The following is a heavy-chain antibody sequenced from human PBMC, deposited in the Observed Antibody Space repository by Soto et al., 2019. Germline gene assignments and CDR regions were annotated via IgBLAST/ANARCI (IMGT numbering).Heavy chain of an antibody. D-gene: IGHD1-7*01. V-gene: IGHV1-69*06. CDR1: GGTFSSYA. J-gene: IGHJ6*02. CDR2: IIPIFGTA. CDR3: ARGRYNWSYVRSFYYYYGMDV. Sequence: QVQLVQSGAEVKKPGSSVKVSCKASGGTFSSYAISWVRQAPGQGLEWMGGIIPIFGTANYAQKFQGRVTITADKSTSTAYMELSSLRSEDTAVYYCARGRYNWSYVRSFYYYYGMDVWGQGTTVTVSS.